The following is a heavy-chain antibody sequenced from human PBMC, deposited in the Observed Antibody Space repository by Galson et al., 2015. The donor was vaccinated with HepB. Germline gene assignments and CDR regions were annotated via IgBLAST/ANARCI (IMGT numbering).Heavy chain of an antibody. CDR3: AKDIRWVTGTYLPPHFDY. J-gene: IGHJ4*02. CDR1: GFTLSSSG. CDR2: ISYDGSNK. V-gene: IGHV3-30*18. Sequence: SLRLSCAASGFTLSSSGMHWVRQAPGKGLEWVAFISYDGSNKYYADSVKGRFTISRDNSKNTLYLQMNSLRAEDTAVYYCAKDIRWVTGTYLPPHFDYWGQGTLVTVSS. D-gene: IGHD1-26*01.